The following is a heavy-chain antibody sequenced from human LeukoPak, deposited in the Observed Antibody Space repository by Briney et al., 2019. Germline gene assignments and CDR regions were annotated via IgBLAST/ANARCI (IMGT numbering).Heavy chain of an antibody. Sequence: SETLSLTCTVSGGSISSSSYYWGWVRQPPGKGLEWIGSIYYSGSTNYNPSLKSRVTISVDTSKNQFSLKLSSVTAADTAVYYCARISKVVVVPAAIGADYWGQGTLVTVSS. CDR3: ARISKVVVVPAAIGADY. J-gene: IGHJ4*02. V-gene: IGHV4-39*07. CDR2: IYYSGST. D-gene: IGHD2-2*01. CDR1: GGSISSSSYY.